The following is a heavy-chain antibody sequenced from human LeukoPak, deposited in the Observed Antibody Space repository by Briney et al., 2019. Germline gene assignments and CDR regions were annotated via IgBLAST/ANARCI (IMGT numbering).Heavy chain of an antibody. Sequence: ASVKVSCNASGYTFTSYGISWVRQAPGQGLEWMGWISAYNGNTNYAQKLQGRVTMTTDTSTSTAYMELRSLRSDDTAVYYCARDLARARPGGYWGQGTLVTVSS. CDR3: ARDLARARPGGY. CDR2: ISAYNGNT. J-gene: IGHJ4*02. CDR1: GYTFTSYG. V-gene: IGHV1-18*01. D-gene: IGHD6-6*01.